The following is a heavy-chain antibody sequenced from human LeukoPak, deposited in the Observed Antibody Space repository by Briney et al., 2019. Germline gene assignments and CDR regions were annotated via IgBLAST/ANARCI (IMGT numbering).Heavy chain of an antibody. D-gene: IGHD3-3*01. CDR1: GGSISSYY. CDR2: IYYSGST. V-gene: IGHV4-59*01. CDR3: ARDRFWSGYYPTYYYYYYMDV. J-gene: IGHJ6*03. Sequence: SETLSLTCTVSGGSISSYYWSWIRQPPGKGLEWIGYIYYSGSTNYNPSLKSRVTISVDTSKNQFSLKLSSVTAADTAVYYCARDRFWSGYYPTYYYYYYMDVWGKGTTVTVSS.